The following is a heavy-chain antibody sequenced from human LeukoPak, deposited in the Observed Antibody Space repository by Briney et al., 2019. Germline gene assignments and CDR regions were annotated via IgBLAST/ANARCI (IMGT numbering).Heavy chain of an antibody. CDR2: IIPIFGTA. D-gene: IGHD3-3*01. CDR3: ARELFGGEQKGYYYYYMDV. V-gene: IGHV1-69*06. CDR1: GGTFSSYA. Sequence: GASVKVSCKASGGTFSSYAISWVRQAPGQRLEWMGGIIPIFGTANYAQKFQGRVTITADKSTSTAYMELSSLRSEDTAVYYCARELFGGEQKGYYYYYMDVWGKGTTVTVSS. J-gene: IGHJ6*03.